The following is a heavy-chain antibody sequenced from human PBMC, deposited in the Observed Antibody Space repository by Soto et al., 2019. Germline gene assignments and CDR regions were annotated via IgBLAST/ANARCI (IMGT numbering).Heavy chain of an antibody. CDR1: GGSISSYY. V-gene: IGHV4-59*08. Sequence: SETLSLTCTVSGGSISSYYWSWIRQPPGKGLEWIGYIYYSGSTNYNPSLKSRVTISVDTSKNQFSLKLNSMTAADTAVYYCARHNYGSGSTYFGYSGQGTLDIVSS. CDR2: IYYSGST. J-gene: IGHJ4*02. D-gene: IGHD3-10*01. CDR3: ARHNYGSGSTYFGY.